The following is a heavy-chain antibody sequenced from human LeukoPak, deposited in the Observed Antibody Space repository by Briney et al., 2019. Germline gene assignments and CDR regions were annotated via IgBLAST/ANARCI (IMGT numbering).Heavy chain of an antibody. Sequence: ASVKVSCKASGGTFSSYAISWARQAPGQGLEWMGGIIPIFGTANYAQKFQGRVTITADKSTSTAYMELSSLRSEDTAVYYCARDSSRAVAGNLNWFDPWGQGTLVTVSS. CDR2: IIPIFGTA. CDR3: ARDSSRAVAGNLNWFDP. V-gene: IGHV1-69*06. J-gene: IGHJ5*02. CDR1: GGTFSSYA. D-gene: IGHD6-19*01.